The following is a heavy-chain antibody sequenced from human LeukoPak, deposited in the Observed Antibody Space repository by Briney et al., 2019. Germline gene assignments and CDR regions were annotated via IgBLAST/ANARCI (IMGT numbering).Heavy chain of an antibody. V-gene: IGHV3-11*04. CDR3: AREGDQMDAFDI. CDR1: GFTFSSLH. J-gene: IGHJ3*02. D-gene: IGHD3-16*01. Sequence: GGSLRLSCAASGFTFSSLHMSWIRQAPGKGLEWVSYISSSGSTIYYADSVKGRFTISRDNAKNSLYLQMNSLRAEDTAVYYCAREGDQMDAFDIWGQGTMVTVSS. CDR2: ISSSGSTI.